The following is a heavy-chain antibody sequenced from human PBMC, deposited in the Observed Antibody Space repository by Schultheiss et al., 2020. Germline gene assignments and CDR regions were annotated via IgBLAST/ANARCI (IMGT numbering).Heavy chain of an antibody. V-gene: IGHV3-30-3*01. CDR1: GFTFSSYA. Sequence: GGSLRLSCAASGFTFSSYAMHWVRQAPGKGLEWVAVISHDGSNKYYADSVKGRFTISRDNSKNTLYLQMNSLRAEDTAVYYCARGDCSSTSCYAYYYYYGMDVWGKGTTVNVYS. D-gene: IGHD2-2*01. CDR3: ARGDCSSTSCYAYYYYYGMDV. J-gene: IGHJ6*04. CDR2: ISHDGSNK.